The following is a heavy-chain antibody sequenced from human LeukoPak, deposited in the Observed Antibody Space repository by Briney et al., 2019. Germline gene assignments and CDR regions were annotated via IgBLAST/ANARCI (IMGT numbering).Heavy chain of an antibody. CDR3: ARGHPSVLRYFDWMGGHDY. CDR2: INHRGST. D-gene: IGHD3-9*01. Sequence: SETLSLTCAVYGGSFSGYYWSWIRQPPRKGLEWIGEINHRGSTNYYPSLKSRVTISVDTSKNQFSLKLSSVTAADTAVYYCARGHPSVLRYFDWMGGHDYWGQGTLVTVSS. V-gene: IGHV4-34*01. J-gene: IGHJ4*02. CDR1: GGSFSGYY.